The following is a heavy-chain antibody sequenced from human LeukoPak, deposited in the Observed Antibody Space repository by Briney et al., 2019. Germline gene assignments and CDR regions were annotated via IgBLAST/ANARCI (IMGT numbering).Heavy chain of an antibody. J-gene: IGHJ3*02. V-gene: IGHV4-30-4*08. D-gene: IGHD6-19*01. CDR3: ARDLSAVAGPRSAFDI. CDR2: IYYSGST. CDR1: GGSISSGDYY. Sequence: PSQTLSLTCTVSGGSISSGDYYWSWIRQPLGKGLEWIGYIYYSGSTYYRPSLKSRVTISVDTSKNQFSLKLSSVTTADTAVYYCARDLSAVAGPRSAFDIWGQGTMVTVSS.